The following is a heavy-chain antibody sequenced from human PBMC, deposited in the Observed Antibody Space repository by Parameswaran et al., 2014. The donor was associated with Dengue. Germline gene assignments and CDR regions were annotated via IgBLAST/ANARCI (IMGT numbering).Heavy chain of an antibody. Sequence: WIRQPPGKGLEWIGTIHYTGTTYHSPSLQSRVTISIDTSKTQFSLKLNSVTAADTAVYYCARAYGDYIYYYYMDVWGKGTTVTVSS. D-gene: IGHD4-17*01. J-gene: IGHJ6*03. CDR2: IHYTGTT. CDR3: ARAYGDYIYYYYMDV. V-gene: IGHV4-39*07.